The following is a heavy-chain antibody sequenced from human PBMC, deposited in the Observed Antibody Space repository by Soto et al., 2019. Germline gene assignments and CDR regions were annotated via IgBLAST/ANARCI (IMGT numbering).Heavy chain of an antibody. CDR1: GFTFSSYA. CDR2: IWYDGSNR. J-gene: IGHJ4*02. V-gene: IGHV3-33*01. D-gene: IGHD1-26*01. CDR3: ARDGGSYHFDY. Sequence: QVQLVESGGGVVQPGTSLRLSCAASGFTFSSYAMHWVRQAPGKGLEWVTVIWYDGSNRYYADSVKGRFTISRDNSKNTLYLQMNSLRAEDTAVYYCARDGGSYHFDYWGQGTLVTVSS.